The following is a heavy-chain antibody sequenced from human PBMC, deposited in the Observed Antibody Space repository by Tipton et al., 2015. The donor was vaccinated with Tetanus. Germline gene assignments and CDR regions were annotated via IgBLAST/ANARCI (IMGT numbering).Heavy chain of an antibody. CDR3: ARERLGPVTGTRYYFDY. Sequence: TLSLTCTVSGVSISSNSYYWGWIRQPPGKGLEWIGSIYPSGSATYNPSLESRVTMSVDTSKSHCSLNLTSVTAADTAVYYCARERLGPVTGTRYYFDYWGQGIPVIVSS. CDR2: IYPSGSA. J-gene: IGHJ4*02. V-gene: IGHV4-39*07. D-gene: IGHD6-19*01. CDR1: GVSISSNSYY.